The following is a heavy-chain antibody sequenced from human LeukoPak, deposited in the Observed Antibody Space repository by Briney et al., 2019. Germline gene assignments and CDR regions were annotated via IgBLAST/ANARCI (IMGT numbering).Heavy chain of an antibody. Sequence: PGGSLRLSCAASGFTVSSNHMSWVRQAPGKGLEWVSVIYSGGSIYYADSVKGRFTISRDNSKNTLYLQTNSLRAEDTAVYYCARDWQFDYWGQGTLVTVSS. J-gene: IGHJ4*02. V-gene: IGHV3-53*01. CDR3: ARDWQFDY. CDR1: GFTVSSNH. CDR2: IYSGGSI.